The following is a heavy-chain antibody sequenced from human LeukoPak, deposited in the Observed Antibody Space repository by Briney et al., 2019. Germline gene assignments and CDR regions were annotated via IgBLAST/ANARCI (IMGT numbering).Heavy chain of an antibody. J-gene: IGHJ4*02. V-gene: IGHV3-30*03. CDR3: ARGKTWIQLWHQPFDY. D-gene: IGHD5-18*01. Sequence: PGRSLRLSCAASGFTFSSYGMHWVRQAPGKGLEWVAVISYDGSNKYYADSVKGRFTISRDNSKNTLYLQMNSLRAEDTAVYYCARGKTWIQLWHQPFDYWGQGTLVTVSS. CDR2: ISYDGSNK. CDR1: GFTFSSYG.